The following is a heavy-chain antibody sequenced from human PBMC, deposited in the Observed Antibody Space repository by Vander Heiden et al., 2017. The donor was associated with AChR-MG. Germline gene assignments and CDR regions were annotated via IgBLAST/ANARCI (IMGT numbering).Heavy chain of an antibody. D-gene: IGHD3-22*01. J-gene: IGHJ4*01. Sequence: QVQLQQWGAGLLKPSETLSLTCAVYGGSFSGYYWSWIRQPPGKGLEWIGEINHSGSTNYNPSLKRRVTISVDTSKNQFSLKLSSVTAADTAVYYCARLAPYYYDSSGYPHFDYWGHGTLVTVSS. CDR3: ARLAPYYYDSSGYPHFDY. V-gene: IGHV4-34*01. CDR2: INHSGST. CDR1: GGSFSGYY.